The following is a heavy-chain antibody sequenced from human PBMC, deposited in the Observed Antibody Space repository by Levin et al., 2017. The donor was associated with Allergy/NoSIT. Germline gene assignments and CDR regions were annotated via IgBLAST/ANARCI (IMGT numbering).Heavy chain of an antibody. CDR1: GYTFTGYY. Sequence: ASVKVSCKASGYTFTGYYMHWVRQAPGQGLEWMGWINPNSGGTNYAQKFQGRVTMTRDTSISTAYMELSRLRSDDTAVYYCAREPEMATWVDYWGQGTLVTVSS. V-gene: IGHV1-2*02. CDR3: AREPEMATWVDY. CDR2: INPNSGGT. D-gene: IGHD5-24*01. J-gene: IGHJ4*02.